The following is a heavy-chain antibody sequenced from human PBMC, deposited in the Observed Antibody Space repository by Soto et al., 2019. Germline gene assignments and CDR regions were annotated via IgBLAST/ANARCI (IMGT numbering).Heavy chain of an antibody. V-gene: IGHV1-69*13. CDR1: GGTFSGYA. D-gene: IGHD3-22*01. J-gene: IGHJ3*02. CDR2: IIPIFGTA. Sequence: ASVKVSCKASGGTFSGYAISWVRQAPGQGLEWMGGIIPIFGTANYAQKFQGRVTITADESTSTAYMELSSLRSEDTAVYYCARKPMIGSGYYGQGHAFDIWGQGTMVTVSS. CDR3: ARKPMIGSGYYGQGHAFDI.